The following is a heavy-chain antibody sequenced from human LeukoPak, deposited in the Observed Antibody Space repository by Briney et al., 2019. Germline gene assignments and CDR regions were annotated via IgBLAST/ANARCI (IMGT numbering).Heavy chain of an antibody. CDR2: ILPIFDTG. Sequence: WASVKVSCKASGGTFSNYAISWVRQAPGQGLEWMGGILPIFDTGNYAQKFQGRVTVTADESTSTVYMELSSLRSEDTAVYYCARAGEVYNSGFYLEYWGQGTLVTVSS. D-gene: IGHD6-19*01. J-gene: IGHJ4*02. V-gene: IGHV1-69*01. CDR1: GGTFSNYA. CDR3: ARAGEVYNSGFYLEY.